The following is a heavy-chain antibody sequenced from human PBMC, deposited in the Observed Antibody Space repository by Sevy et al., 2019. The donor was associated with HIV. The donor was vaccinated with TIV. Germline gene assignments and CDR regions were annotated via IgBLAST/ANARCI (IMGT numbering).Heavy chain of an antibody. Sequence: GGSLRLSCAASGFTFSNAWMSWVRQAPGKGLEWVGRIKSKTDGGTTDYAAPVKGRFTISRDDSKNTLYLQMNSLRAEDTAVYYCAGGQQLENYYYYGMDVWGQGTTVTVSS. CDR3: AGGQQLENYYYYGMDV. V-gene: IGHV3-15*01. CDR1: GFTFSNAW. CDR2: IKSKTDGGTT. D-gene: IGHD6-13*01. J-gene: IGHJ6*02.